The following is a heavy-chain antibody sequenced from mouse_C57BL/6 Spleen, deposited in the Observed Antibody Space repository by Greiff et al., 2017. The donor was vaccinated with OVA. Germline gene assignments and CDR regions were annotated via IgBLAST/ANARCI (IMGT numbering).Heavy chain of an antibody. J-gene: IGHJ1*03. V-gene: IGHV1-82*01. CDR2: IYPGDGDT. Sequence: VKVVESGPELVKPGASVKISCKASGYAFSSSWMNWVKQRPGKGLEWIGRIYPGDGDTNYNGKFKGKATLTADKSSSTAYMQLSSLTSEDSAVYFCARHWDGGYFDVWGTGTTVTVSS. D-gene: IGHD4-1*01. CDR1: GYAFSSSW. CDR3: ARHWDGGYFDV.